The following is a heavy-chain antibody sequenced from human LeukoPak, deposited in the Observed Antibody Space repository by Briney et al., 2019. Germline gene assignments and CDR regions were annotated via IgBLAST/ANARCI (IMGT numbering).Heavy chain of an antibody. J-gene: IGHJ4*02. Sequence: GGSLRLSCAASGFTFSSYSMNWVRQAPGKGLEWVSSISSSSSYIYYADSVKGRFTISRDNAQNSLYLQMNSLRAEDTAVYYCARVNILAGALDYWGQGTLVTVSS. V-gene: IGHV3-21*01. CDR2: ISSSSSYI. CDR3: ARVNILAGALDY. D-gene: IGHD1-26*01. CDR1: GFTFSSYS.